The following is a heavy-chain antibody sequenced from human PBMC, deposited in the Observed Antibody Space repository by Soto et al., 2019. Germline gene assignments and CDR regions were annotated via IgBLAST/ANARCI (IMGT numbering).Heavy chain of an antibody. CDR2: MYHSGIN. CDR1: GYSIRSGYF. V-gene: IGHV4-38-2*01. Sequence: PSETLSLTCAVSGYSIRSGYFWGWIRQPPGKGLEWIGSMYHSGINYYNLSLKSRFTISVDTSKNQLSLKLSSATAADTAVYYWARSMYSTSAQLSYGMDVWGQGTTVTVSS. D-gene: IGHD6-6*01. J-gene: IGHJ6*02. CDR3: ARSMYSTSAQLSYGMDV.